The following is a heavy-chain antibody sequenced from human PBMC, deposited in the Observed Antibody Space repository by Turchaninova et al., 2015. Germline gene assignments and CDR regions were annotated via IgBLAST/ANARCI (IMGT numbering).Heavy chain of an antibody. Sequence: LQLQESGPGLVKPSEHLSLTLTVSGGFISVSGFYWGWLRPPPGKGLEWIGCVYYSGDTYYDPSLKSRVTISVDTSKNQFSLKLRSVTAADTAMYYCVRDRGDYYFDYWGQGTLVTVSS. D-gene: IGHD2-21*02. J-gene: IGHJ4*02. CDR2: VYYSGDT. CDR3: VRDRGDYYFDY. V-gene: IGHV4-39*07. CDR1: GGFISVSGFY.